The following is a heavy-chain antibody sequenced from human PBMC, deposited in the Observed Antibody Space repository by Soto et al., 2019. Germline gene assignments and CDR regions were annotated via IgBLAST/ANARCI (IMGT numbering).Heavy chain of an antibody. D-gene: IGHD3-10*01. J-gene: IGHJ5*02. V-gene: IGHV4-34*01. CDR3: ARGADPLRRYGSGRPLKGNWFDP. CDR1: GGSFSGYY. Sequence: QVRLQQWGAGLLKPSETLSLTCAVYGGSFSGYYCSWIRQPPGKGLEWIGEINHSGSTNYNPSLKSRVTISVDTSKNQFSLKLSSVTAADTAVYYCARGADPLRRYGSGRPLKGNWFDPWGQGTLVTVSS. CDR2: INHSGST.